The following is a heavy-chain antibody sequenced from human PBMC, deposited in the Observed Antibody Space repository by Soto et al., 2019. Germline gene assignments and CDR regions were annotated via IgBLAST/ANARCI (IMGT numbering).Heavy chain of an antibody. J-gene: IGHJ5*02. CDR3: ARDNAVEGVRWFDP. CDR1: GFTFSSYW. CDR2: INSDGSST. V-gene: IGHV3-74*01. D-gene: IGHD2-21*01. Sequence: GGSLRLSCAASGFTFSSYWMHWVRQAPGKGLVWVSRINSDGSSTSYADSVKGRFTISRDNAKNTLYLQMNSLRAEDTAAYYCARDNAVEGVRWFDPWGQGTLVTVSS.